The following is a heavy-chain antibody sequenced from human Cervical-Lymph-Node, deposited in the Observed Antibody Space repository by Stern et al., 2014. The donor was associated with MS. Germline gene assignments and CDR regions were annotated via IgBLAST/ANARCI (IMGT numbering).Heavy chain of an antibody. J-gene: IGHJ6*02. CDR3: ARDRLDGDYVYYYGLDV. CDR2: ISYDGSNK. Sequence: VQLVESGGGVVRPGRSLRLSCATSGFTFSRYAVLWVRQAPGTGLEWVAAISYDGSNKFYGDSGKGRFTISRDNSKNTLFLQMNNLRPEDSGVYHCARDRLDGDYVYYYGLDVWGQGTTVTVSS. CDR1: GFTFSRYA. V-gene: IGHV3-30*04. D-gene: IGHD4-17*01.